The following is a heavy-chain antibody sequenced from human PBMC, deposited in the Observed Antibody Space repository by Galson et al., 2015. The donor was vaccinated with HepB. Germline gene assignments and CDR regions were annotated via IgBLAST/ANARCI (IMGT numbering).Heavy chain of an antibody. J-gene: IGHJ5*02. CDR2: ITYDGSDK. CDR3: ANGKPPITVRNTTGDSES. D-gene: IGHD4-17*01. Sequence: SLRLSCAASGFIFSNFGMHWVRQAPGKGLEWVAGITYDGSDKFYADSVKGRFTVSRGNSKNTLYLEMNSLRPADTAVYYCANGKPPITVRNTTGDSESWGQGTLVTVSS. CDR1: GFIFSNFG. V-gene: IGHV3-30*18.